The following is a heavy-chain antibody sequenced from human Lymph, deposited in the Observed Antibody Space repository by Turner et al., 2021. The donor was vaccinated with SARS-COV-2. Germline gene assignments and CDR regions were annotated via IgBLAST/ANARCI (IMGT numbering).Heavy chain of an antibody. CDR1: GYTLTVYY. V-gene: IGHV1-2*02. J-gene: IGHJ4*02. Sequence: QVQLVQSGAEVKKPGASVKVPCKASGYTLTVYYMHWVRQAPGQGLEWMGWIHPNRGGTNYAQKFQGRVTMTRDTSISTAYMDLSRLRSDDTAMYYCARSRDLQSMVRGVDPFDYWGQGTLVTVSS. CDR3: ARSRDLQSMVRGVDPFDY. CDR2: IHPNRGGT. D-gene: IGHD3-10*01.